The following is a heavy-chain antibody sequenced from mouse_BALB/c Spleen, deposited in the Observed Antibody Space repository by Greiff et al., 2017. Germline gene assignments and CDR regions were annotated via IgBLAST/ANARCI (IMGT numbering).Heavy chain of an antibody. Sequence: QVQLQQSGAELAKPGASVKMSCKASGYTFTSYWMHWVKQRPGQGLEWIGYINPSTGYTEYNQKFKDKATLTADKSSSTAYMQLSSLTSEDSAVYYCAREGDGYYAWFAYWGQGTLVTVSA. CDR3: AREGDGYYAWFAY. V-gene: IGHV1-7*01. CDR2: INPSTGYT. D-gene: IGHD2-3*01. J-gene: IGHJ3*01. CDR1: GYTFTSYW.